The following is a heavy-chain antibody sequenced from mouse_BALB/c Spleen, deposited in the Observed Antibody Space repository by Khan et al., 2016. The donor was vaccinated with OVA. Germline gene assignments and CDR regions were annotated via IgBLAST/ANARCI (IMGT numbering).Heavy chain of an antibody. V-gene: IGHV1S135*01. CDR2: IDPFNGGA. CDR1: GYSFSTFY. CDR3: ARRGRSALFAY. Sequence: VQLKQSGPELMKPGASVKISCKASGYSFSTFYIHWVTRSHGKTLEWIGYIDPFNGGATYNQKFKGKATLTVDKSSSTAYLHLTRLTSEDSAVYYWARRGRSALFAYWGQGTLVTVSA. J-gene: IGHJ3*01. D-gene: IGHD1-1*01.